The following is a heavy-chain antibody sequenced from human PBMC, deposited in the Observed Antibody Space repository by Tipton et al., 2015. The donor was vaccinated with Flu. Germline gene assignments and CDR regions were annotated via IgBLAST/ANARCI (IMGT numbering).Heavy chain of an antibody. Sequence: QSGAEVKKPGASVKFSCKASGYTFTSYGISWVRQAPGQGLEWMGWISAYNGNTNYAQKLQGRVTMTTDTSTSTAYMELRSLRSDDTAVYYCARWGAVGATGEAGAFDIWGQGTMVTVSS. CDR3: ARWGAVGATGEAGAFDI. J-gene: IGHJ3*02. CDR2: ISAYNGNT. D-gene: IGHD1-26*01. V-gene: IGHV1-18*01. CDR1: GYTFTSYG.